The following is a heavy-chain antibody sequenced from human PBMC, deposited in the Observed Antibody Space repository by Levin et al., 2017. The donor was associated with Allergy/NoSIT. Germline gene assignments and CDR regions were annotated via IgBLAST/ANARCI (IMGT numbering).Heavy chain of an antibody. CDR1: GGSLDSRGSS. J-gene: IGHJ3*02. V-gene: IGHV4-39*01. CDR2: IYYSGNT. Sequence: SETLSLTCSVSGGSLDSRGSSWGWIRQPPGKGLEWIATIYYSGNTYYNPSLKSRITISVDTSKNQISLKLHSVTAADTAVYYCARRQYDISTPDIDIFEIWGQGTMVTVSS. CDR3: ARRQYDISTPDIDIFEI. D-gene: IGHD3-9*01.